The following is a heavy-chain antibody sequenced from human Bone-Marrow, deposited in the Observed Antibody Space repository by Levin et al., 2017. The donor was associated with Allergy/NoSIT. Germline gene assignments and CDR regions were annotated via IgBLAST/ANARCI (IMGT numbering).Heavy chain of an antibody. CDR2: MNPKTGGT. V-gene: IGHV1-2*06. J-gene: IGHJ6*03. Sequence: PRASVKVSCEAFGYTFTDYHMHWVRQAPGQGLEWMGRMNPKTGGTLFAQKFQGRVTMTWDTAISTAYVDLSRLTSDDTAVYFCARGFYYYMDVWGTGTTVTVSS. CDR1: GYTFTDYH. CDR3: ARGFYYYMDV.